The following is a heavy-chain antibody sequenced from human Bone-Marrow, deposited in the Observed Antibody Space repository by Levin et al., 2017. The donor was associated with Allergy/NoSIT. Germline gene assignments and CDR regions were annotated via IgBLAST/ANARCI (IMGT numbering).Heavy chain of an antibody. CDR3: AREDEDYYYPMDV. CDR2: IFSDDEK. CDR1: GFSLFNSKMG. V-gene: IGHV2-26*01. J-gene: IGHJ6*02. Sequence: SGPTLVKPTETLTLTCTVSGFSLFNSKMGVTWVRQPPGKALEWLAHIFSDDEKSYSTSLKSRLTISKDTSKSQVVLTMTNMGPVDSGTYYCAREDEDYYYPMDVWGQGTTVIVSS.